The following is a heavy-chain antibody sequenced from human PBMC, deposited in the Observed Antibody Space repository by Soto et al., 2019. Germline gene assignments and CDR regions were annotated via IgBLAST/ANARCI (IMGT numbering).Heavy chain of an antibody. Sequence: EASVKVSCKASGGTFSSYAISWVRQAPGQGLEWMGGIIPIFGTANYAQKFQGRVTITADESTSTAYMELSSLRSEDTAVYYCARGVEPGGGYYYGMDVWGQGTTVTVSS. CDR3: ARGVEPGGGYYYGMDV. CDR2: IIPIFGTA. V-gene: IGHV1-69*13. J-gene: IGHJ6*02. D-gene: IGHD1-1*01. CDR1: GGTFSSYA.